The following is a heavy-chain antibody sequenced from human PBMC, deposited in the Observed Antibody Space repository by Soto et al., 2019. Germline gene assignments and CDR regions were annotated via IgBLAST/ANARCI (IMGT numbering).Heavy chain of an antibody. Sequence: ASVKVSCKASGYTFTTYDMYWVLQAPGQGLEWMGIINPSGGSTSFAQKFQGRGTMTRDTSTSTVYMELISLTSEDTAVYYCARDVGMASRPYLDYWGQGTLVTVSS. CDR2: INPSGGST. V-gene: IGHV1-46*01. D-gene: IGHD6-6*01. CDR1: GYTFTTYD. CDR3: ARDVGMASRPYLDY. J-gene: IGHJ4*02.